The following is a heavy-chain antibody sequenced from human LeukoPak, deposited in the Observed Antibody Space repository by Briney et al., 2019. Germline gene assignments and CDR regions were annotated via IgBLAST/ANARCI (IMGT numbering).Heavy chain of an antibody. D-gene: IGHD3-22*01. CDR2: INITGST. J-gene: IGHJ1*01. V-gene: IGHV3-74*01. CDR1: GSTFSRYW. Sequence: GGSLRLSCEASGSTFSRYWMHWVRQAPGKGLVWVSGINITGSTNYADSLKGRFTVSGDNAKNTVSLQMDSLRAEDTAVYYCARAPAEVGGYYPEYFRHWGQSTLVTASS. CDR3: ARAPAEVGGYYPEYFRH.